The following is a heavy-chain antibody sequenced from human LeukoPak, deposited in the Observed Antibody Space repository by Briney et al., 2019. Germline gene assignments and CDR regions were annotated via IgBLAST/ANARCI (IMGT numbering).Heavy chain of an antibody. V-gene: IGHV3-15*01. J-gene: IGHJ4*02. CDR2: IKSIPDGGTT. CDR3: NTDEGDYGDYYRL. D-gene: IGHD4-17*01. Sequence: GGSLRLSCAASGFTFSSYWMSWVRQAPGKGLEWVGRIKSIPDGGTTDYAAPVKGRFTISRDDSKNTLYLQMNSLKIEDTSVYYCNTDEGDYGDYYRLWGQGTLVTVSS. CDR1: GFTFSSYW.